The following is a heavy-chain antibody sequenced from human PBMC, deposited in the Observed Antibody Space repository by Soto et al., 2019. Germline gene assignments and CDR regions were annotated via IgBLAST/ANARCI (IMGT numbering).Heavy chain of an antibody. J-gene: IGHJ4*02. CDR2: IWYDGSNK. D-gene: IGHD5-18*01. Sequence: QVQLVESGGGMVQPGKSLRLSCTASGFTFSTYGMHWVRQAPGKGLEWVAVIWYDGSNKYHGDSLQGRFTISRDNSKKTLYLQMNNLRAEDTAVYYCGRDGALGDTAVVNSWGQGTLVTVSS. V-gene: IGHV3-33*01. CDR3: GRDGALGDTAVVNS. CDR1: GFTFSTYG.